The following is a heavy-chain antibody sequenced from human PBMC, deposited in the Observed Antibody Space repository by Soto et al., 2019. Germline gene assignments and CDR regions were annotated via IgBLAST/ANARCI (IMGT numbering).Heavy chain of an antibody. CDR1: GGTFSSYA. J-gene: IGHJ5*02. Sequence: ASVKVSCKASGGTFSSYAISWVRQAPGQGLEWMGWISAYNGNTNYAQKLQGRVTMTTDTSTSTAYMELRSLRSDDTAVYYCARVGVCSSTSCRDNWFDPWGQGTLVTVSS. D-gene: IGHD2-2*01. CDR2: ISAYNGNT. V-gene: IGHV1-18*01. CDR3: ARVGVCSSTSCRDNWFDP.